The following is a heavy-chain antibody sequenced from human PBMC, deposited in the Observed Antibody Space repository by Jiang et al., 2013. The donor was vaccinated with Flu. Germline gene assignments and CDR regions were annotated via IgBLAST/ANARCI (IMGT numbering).Heavy chain of an antibody. CDR1: GGSITSYF. Sequence: GSGLVKPSETLSLTCTVSGGSITSYFWTWIRQHPGKGLEWIGYIYNSVSTHYNPSLRSRVIISVDTSDNQFSLKLSSVTAADTAVYYCATSPSDYYVSGSYLGWGQGTLVTVSS. D-gene: IGHD3-10*01. J-gene: IGHJ4*02. CDR2: IYNSVST. V-gene: IGHV4-59*06. CDR3: ATSPSDYYVSGSYLG.